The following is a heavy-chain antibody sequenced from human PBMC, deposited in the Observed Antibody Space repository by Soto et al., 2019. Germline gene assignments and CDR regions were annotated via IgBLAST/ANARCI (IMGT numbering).Heavy chain of an antibody. J-gene: IGHJ5*02. CDR2: IYYSGST. Sequence: PSETLSLTCTVSGGSISSGDYYWSWIRQPPGKGLEWIGYIYYSGSTYYNPSLKSRVTISVDTSKNQFSLKLSSVTAADTAVYYCARDIVVVPAAISSVGWFDPWGQGTLVTVSS. D-gene: IGHD2-2*01. CDR1: GGSISSGDYY. V-gene: IGHV4-30-4*01. CDR3: ARDIVVVPAAISSVGWFDP.